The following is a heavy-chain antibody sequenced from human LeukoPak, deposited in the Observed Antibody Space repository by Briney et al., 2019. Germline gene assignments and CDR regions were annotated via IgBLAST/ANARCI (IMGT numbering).Heavy chain of an antibody. V-gene: IGHV1-24*01. J-gene: IGHJ6*04. CDR3: ASFYGSGSYSYYGMDV. CDR2: FDREDGET. Sequence: ASVKVFCKVSGYTLTELSMHWVRQAPGKGLEWMGGFDREDGETIYAQKFQGRVTMTEDTSTDTAYMDLSSLRSEDTAVYYCASFYGSGSYSYYGMDVWGKGTTVTVSS. CDR1: GYTLTELS. D-gene: IGHD3-10*01.